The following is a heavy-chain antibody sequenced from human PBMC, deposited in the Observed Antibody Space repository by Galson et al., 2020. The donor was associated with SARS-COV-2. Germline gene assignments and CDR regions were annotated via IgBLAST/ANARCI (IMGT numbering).Heavy chain of an antibody. J-gene: IGHJ6*02. CDR3: ARIPLYDNREVEGFWHYYGMDV. Sequence: ESGPTQAQLTQTRTLTCTFSDFPLSTSAMCVSWIRQPPRKALEWLALIDWHDDKYYSPSQKTRLTIAKDTSKNQVVLTMTNMDPVDTATYYCARIPLYDNREVEGFWHYYGMDVWGQGTTVTVSS. CDR1: DFPLSTSAMC. CDR2: IDWHDDK. D-gene: IGHD3-22*01. V-gene: IGHV2-70*01.